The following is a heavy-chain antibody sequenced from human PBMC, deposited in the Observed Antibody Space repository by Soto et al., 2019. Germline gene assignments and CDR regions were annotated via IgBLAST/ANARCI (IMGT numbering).Heavy chain of an antibody. Sequence: SQTLSLTCAISGDSVSSNSAAWNWIRQSPSRGLEWLGRTYYRSKWYNDYAVSVKSRITINPDTSKNQFSLQLNSVTPEDTAVYYCARDLFYDFWSGYPIGNYYYGMDVWGQGTTVTV. J-gene: IGHJ6*02. D-gene: IGHD3-3*01. CDR1: GDSVSSNSAA. CDR2: TYYRSKWYN. V-gene: IGHV6-1*01. CDR3: ARDLFYDFWSGYPIGNYYYGMDV.